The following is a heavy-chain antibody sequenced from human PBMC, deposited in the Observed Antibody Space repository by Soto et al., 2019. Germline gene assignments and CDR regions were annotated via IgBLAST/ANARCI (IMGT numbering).Heavy chain of an antibody. CDR3: ASYDILTGYQPFDY. CDR2: ISSSSSYI. D-gene: IGHD3-9*01. Sequence: PGGSLRLSCAASGFTFSSYSMNWVRQAPGKGLEWVSSISSSSSYIYYADSVKGRFTISRDNAKNSLYLQMNSLRAEDTAVYYCASYDILTGYQPFDYWGQGTLVTVSS. CDR1: GFTFSSYS. V-gene: IGHV3-21*01. J-gene: IGHJ4*02.